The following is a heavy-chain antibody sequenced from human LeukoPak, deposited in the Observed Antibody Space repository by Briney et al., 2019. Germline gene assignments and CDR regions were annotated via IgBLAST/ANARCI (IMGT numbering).Heavy chain of an antibody. CDR3: ARDYFSRAALLGYFDL. CDR2: IYSGGST. Sequence: PGGSLRLSCAASGSTVSSNYMSWVRQAPGKGLEWVSVIYSGGSTYYADSVKGRFTISRDNSKNTLYLQMNSLRAEDTAVYYCARDYFSRAALLGYFDLWGRGTLVTVSS. D-gene: IGHD2-15*01. V-gene: IGHV3-53*01. J-gene: IGHJ2*01. CDR1: GSTVSSNY.